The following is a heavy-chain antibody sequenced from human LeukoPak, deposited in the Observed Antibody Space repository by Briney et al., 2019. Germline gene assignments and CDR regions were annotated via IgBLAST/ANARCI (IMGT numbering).Heavy chain of an antibody. J-gene: IGHJ3*02. CDR2: IYYSGTT. V-gene: IGHV4-39*01. D-gene: IGHD3-3*01. Sequence: SETLSLTCTVSGGSISSSGYYWGWFRQPPGKGLEWIGTIYYSGTTYYNPSLKSRLTISVDTSKNQFYLKLNSVTAADTAVYYCARRITIFGVVPDAFDIWGQGTMVTVSS. CDR1: GGSISSSGYY. CDR3: ARRITIFGVVPDAFDI.